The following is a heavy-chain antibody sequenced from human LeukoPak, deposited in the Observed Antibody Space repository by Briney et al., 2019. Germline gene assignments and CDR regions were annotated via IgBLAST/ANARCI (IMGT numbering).Heavy chain of an antibody. Sequence: SETLSLTCTVSGGSISSISSGSYYWSWIRQPAGKGLEWIGRIYTSGSTNYNPSLKSRVTISIDTSKNQFSLKLSSVTAANMALYSCAREYSSSSLWFDPWGQGTLVTVSS. D-gene: IGHD6-6*01. V-gene: IGHV4-61*02. CDR2: IYTSGST. CDR1: GGSISSISSGSYY. J-gene: IGHJ5*02. CDR3: AREYSSSSLWFDP.